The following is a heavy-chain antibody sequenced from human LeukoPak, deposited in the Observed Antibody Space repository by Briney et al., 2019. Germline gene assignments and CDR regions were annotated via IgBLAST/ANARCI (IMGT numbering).Heavy chain of an antibody. CDR1: GGSVSSGSYY. D-gene: IGHD5-18*01. V-gene: IGHV4-61*01. J-gene: IGHJ6*02. CDR2: IYYSGST. Sequence: SETLSLTCTVSGGSVSSGSYYWGWLRQPPGRGLEWIGYIYYSGSTYYNPSLKSRVTISVDTSKNQFSLKLSSVTAADTAVYYCAASGYSYGPYYGMDVWGQGTTVTVSS. CDR3: AASGYSYGPYYGMDV.